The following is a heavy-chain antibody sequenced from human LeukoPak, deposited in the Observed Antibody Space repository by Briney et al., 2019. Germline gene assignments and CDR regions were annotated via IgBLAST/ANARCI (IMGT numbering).Heavy chain of an antibody. D-gene: IGHD4-17*01. Sequence: ASVKLSCKASGYTFTADYMHWVRQAPGQGLEWMGWINPNSGGTNYAQKFQGRVTMTRDTSISTAYMELSRLRSDDTAVYYCATDYGDYKLDYWGQGTLVTVSS. J-gene: IGHJ4*02. V-gene: IGHV1-2*02. CDR1: GYTFTADY. CDR3: ATDYGDYKLDY. CDR2: INPNSGGT.